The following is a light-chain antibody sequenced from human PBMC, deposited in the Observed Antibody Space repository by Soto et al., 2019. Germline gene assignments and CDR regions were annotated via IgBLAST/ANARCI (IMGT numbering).Light chain of an antibody. CDR1: SSNIGSNT. CDR2: SNS. J-gene: IGLJ2*01. Sequence: QSVLTQPPSASGTPGQRVTISCSGSSSNIGSNTVNWYQQLPGTAPKLLMYSNSQRPSGVPDRFSGSKSGTSASLAISGLQSEDEADYYCAGWDDSLNGPVFGGGTQLTVL. CDR3: AGWDDSLNGPV. V-gene: IGLV1-44*01.